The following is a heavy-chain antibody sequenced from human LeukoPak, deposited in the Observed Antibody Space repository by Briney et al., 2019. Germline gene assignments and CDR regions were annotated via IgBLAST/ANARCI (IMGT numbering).Heavy chain of an antibody. CDR1: GFAFSSYA. CDR2: ISYDGSYK. Sequence: GGSLRLSCAASGFAFSSYAMHWVRQAPGKGLEWVAIISYDGSYKYYADSVKGRFTISRDNSKNTLYLQMNSLRAEDTAVYYCAREVGGMVRGNWFDPWGQGTLVTVSS. D-gene: IGHD3-10*01. V-gene: IGHV3-30*04. J-gene: IGHJ5*02. CDR3: AREVGGMVRGNWFDP.